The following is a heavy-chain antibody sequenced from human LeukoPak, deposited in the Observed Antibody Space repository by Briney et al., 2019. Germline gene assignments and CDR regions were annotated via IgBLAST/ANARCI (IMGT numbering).Heavy chain of an antibody. V-gene: IGHV3-33*01. J-gene: IGHJ4*02. Sequence: GGSLRLSCAASGFTFSSYGMHWVRQAPGKGLEWVAVIWFDGSNKFYAASVKGRFTISRDNSKNTLYLQMNSLRAEDTAVYYCARAVGPFDYWGQGTLVTVSS. D-gene: IGHD1-26*01. CDR2: IWFDGSNK. CDR3: ARAVGPFDY. CDR1: GFTFSSYG.